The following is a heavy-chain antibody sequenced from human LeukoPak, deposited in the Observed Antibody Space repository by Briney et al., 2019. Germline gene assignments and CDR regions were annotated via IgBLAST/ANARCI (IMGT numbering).Heavy chain of an antibody. CDR3: AKDYYYDSSGYYGY. D-gene: IGHD3-22*01. J-gene: IGHJ4*02. CDR1: GFTLDDYA. V-gene: IGHV3-9*01. CDR2: ISWNSGSI. Sequence: GGSLRLSCAASGFTLDDYAMHWVRQAPGKGLEWVSGISWNSGSIGYADSVEGRFTISRDNAKNSLYLQMNSLRAEDTALYYCAKDYYYDSSGYYGYWGQGTLVTVSS.